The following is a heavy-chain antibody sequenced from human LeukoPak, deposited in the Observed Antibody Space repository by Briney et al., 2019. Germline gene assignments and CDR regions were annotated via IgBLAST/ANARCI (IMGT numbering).Heavy chain of an antibody. CDR1: GFTFDAYG. V-gene: IGHV3-20*01. CDR3: ARTRYSGSYGGADY. J-gene: IGHJ4*02. CDR2: INWNGGTT. Sequence: PGGSLRLSCAASGFTFDAYGMTWVRQAPGKGLEWVSGINWNGGTTGYADSVKGRFTISRDNAKNSLYLQMNSLRAEDTALYHCARTRYSGSYGGADYWGQGTLVTVSS. D-gene: IGHD1-26*01.